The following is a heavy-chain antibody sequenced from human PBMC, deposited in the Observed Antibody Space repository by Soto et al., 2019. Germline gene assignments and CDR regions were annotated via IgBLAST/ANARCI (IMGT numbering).Heavy chain of an antibody. D-gene: IGHD5-18*01. J-gene: IGHJ4*02. CDR2: INSDGSST. V-gene: IGHV3-74*01. Sequence: GGSLRLSCAASGSTFSNYWMQWVRQAPGKGLVWVSRINSDGSSTSYADSVKGRFTISRDNAKNTLYVQVNNLRAEDTAVYYCAGGKYNYLNYWGQRSLVTVSA. CDR1: GSTFSNYW. CDR3: AGGKYNYLNY.